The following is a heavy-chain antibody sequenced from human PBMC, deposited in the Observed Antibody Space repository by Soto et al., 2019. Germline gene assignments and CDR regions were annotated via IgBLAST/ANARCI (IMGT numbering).Heavy chain of an antibody. V-gene: IGHV4-59*01. CDR1: GGSISSYY. CDR3: ARDNGYSYGYTLDH. D-gene: IGHD5-18*01. J-gene: IGHJ4*02. CDR2: IYYSGST. Sequence: SETLSPTCTVSGGSISSYYWSWIRQPPGKGLEWIGYIYYSGSTNYNPSLKSRVTISVDTSKNQFSLKLSSVTAADTAVYYCARDNGYSYGYTLDHWGQGTLVTVSS.